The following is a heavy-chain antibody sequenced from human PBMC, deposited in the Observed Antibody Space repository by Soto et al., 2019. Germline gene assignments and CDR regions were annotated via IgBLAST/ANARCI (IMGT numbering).Heavy chain of an antibody. J-gene: IGHJ4*02. V-gene: IGHV1-46*01. Sequence: TSVKLTCKESGDAYSSNYMHWVRQAPGQGYEWMGIINPSGGSTTYAQKFQGRVTMTRDTSTTTVYMELSSLKSEDTAVYYCARYDYNGYYFDYWGQGTLVTVSS. CDR3: ARYDYNGYYFDY. D-gene: IGHD4-4*01. CDR2: INPSGGST. CDR1: GDAYSSNY.